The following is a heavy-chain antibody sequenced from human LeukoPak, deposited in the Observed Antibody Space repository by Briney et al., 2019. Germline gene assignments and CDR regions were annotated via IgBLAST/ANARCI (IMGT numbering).Heavy chain of an antibody. J-gene: IGHJ4*02. V-gene: IGHV3-30*04. CDR1: GFTFSSYA. CDR3: ARERDGYNRPFDY. CDR2: ISYDGSNK. D-gene: IGHD5-24*01. Sequence: GGSLRLSCAASGFTFSSYAMHWVRQAPDKGLEWVAVISYDGSNKYYADSVKGRFTISRDNSKNTLYLQMNSLRAEDTAVYYCARERDGYNRPFDYWGQGTLVTVSS.